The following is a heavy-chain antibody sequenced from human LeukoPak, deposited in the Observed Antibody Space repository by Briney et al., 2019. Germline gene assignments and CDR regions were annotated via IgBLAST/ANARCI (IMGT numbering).Heavy chain of an antibody. D-gene: IGHD2-8*01. CDR3: ARSAEHCNNGVCFTDYYMDV. CDR1: GYTFTGYY. Sequence: ASVKVSCTASGYTFTGYYMHWVRQAPGQGLEWMGWINPNSGGTNYAQNFQGRVTMTRDTSITTAYMELSSLTSDDTAVYFCARSAEHCNNGVCFTDYYMDVWGKGTTVTVSS. V-gene: IGHV1-2*02. CDR2: INPNSGGT. J-gene: IGHJ6*03.